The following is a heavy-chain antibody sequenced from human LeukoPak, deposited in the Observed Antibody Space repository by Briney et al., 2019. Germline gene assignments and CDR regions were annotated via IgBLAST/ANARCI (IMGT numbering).Heavy chain of an antibody. CDR3: ARGLIVITAHFDY. D-gene: IGHD3-16*02. CDR1: GYTFTSYG. V-gene: IGHV1-18*01. CDR2: ISAYNGNT. Sequence: ASVKVSCKASGYTFTSYGISWVRRALGQGLRWLGWISAYNGNTNYAQKLQGRVTMTTDTSTSTAYMELRSLRSDDTAVYYCARGLIVITAHFDYWGQGTLVTVSS. J-gene: IGHJ4*02.